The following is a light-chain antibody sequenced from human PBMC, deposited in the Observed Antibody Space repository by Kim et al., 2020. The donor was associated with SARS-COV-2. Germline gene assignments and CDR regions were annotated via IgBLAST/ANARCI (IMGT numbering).Light chain of an antibody. CDR2: GAS. Sequence: SPGDRAPLPCRASQSVSSTLAWYQQKPGQAPRLLIYGASPRATGIPARFSGSGSGTEFTLTISSLQSEDFAVYYCQQYNNWPPLTFGGGTKVDIK. CDR3: QQYNNWPPLT. J-gene: IGKJ4*01. V-gene: IGKV3-15*01. CDR1: QSVSST.